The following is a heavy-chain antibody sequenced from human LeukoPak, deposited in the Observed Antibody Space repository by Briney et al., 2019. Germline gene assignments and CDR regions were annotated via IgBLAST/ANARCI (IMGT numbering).Heavy chain of an antibody. Sequence: SVKVSCKASGYTFTSYGISWVRQAPGQGLEWMGWISAYNGNTNYAQKLQGRVTTTTDTSTSTAYMELRSLRSDDTAVYYCARDNTPMVRGVMSNYWGQGTLVTVSS. CDR3: ARDNTPMVRGVMSNY. J-gene: IGHJ4*02. V-gene: IGHV1-18*04. D-gene: IGHD3-10*01. CDR2: ISAYNGNT. CDR1: GYTFTSYG.